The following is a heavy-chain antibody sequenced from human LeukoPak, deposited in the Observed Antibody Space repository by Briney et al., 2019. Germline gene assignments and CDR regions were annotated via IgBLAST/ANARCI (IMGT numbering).Heavy chain of an antibody. CDR3: ARGLSSGSLDY. CDR2: INHSGST. CDR1: GGSFSGYY. V-gene: IGHV4-34*01. Sequence: SETLSLTCAVYGGSFSGYYWSWIRQPPGKGLEWIGEINHSGSTNYNPSLKSRVTISVDTSKNQFSLKLSSVTAADTAVYYCARGLSSGSLDYWGQGTLVTVSS. D-gene: IGHD3-22*01. J-gene: IGHJ4*02.